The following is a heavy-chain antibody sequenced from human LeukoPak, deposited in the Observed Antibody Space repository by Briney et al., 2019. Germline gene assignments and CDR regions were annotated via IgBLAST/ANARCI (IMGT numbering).Heavy chain of an antibody. J-gene: IGHJ3*02. CDR1: GGSLSSYY. Sequence: SETLSLTCTVSGGSLSSYYWSWIRQPAGKGLEWIGRIYTSGSTNYSPSLKSRVTMSVDTSKNQFSLKLSSVTAADTAVYYCARGVLVVVPAAGAFDIWGQGTMVTVSS. CDR3: ARGVLVVVPAAGAFDI. V-gene: IGHV4-4*07. D-gene: IGHD2-2*01. CDR2: IYTSGST.